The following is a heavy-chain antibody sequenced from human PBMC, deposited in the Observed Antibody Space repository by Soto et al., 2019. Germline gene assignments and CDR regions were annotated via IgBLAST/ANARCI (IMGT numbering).Heavy chain of an antibody. V-gene: IGHV1-3*01. D-gene: IGHD5-18*01. Sequence: QVQLVQSGTEVKKPEASVKISCKASGYTFTSHTIHWVRQAPGQRLEWMAWINVNNDNTKYSHKFQGRVTLTIDTSASTVYMNLSSLRSEDSAVYYCARSSFTAVDYWGQGTLVSVSS. J-gene: IGHJ4*02. CDR2: INVNNDNT. CDR1: GYTFTSHT. CDR3: ARSSFTAVDY.